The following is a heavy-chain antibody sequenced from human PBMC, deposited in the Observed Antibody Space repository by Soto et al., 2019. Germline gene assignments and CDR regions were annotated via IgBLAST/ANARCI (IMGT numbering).Heavy chain of an antibody. D-gene: IGHD3-22*01. CDR1: GYTFTSYD. CDR2: MNPNSGNT. J-gene: IGHJ3*02. CDR3: ARAYDRSCYYYDAFDI. V-gene: IGHV1-8*01. Sequence: QVQLVQSGAEVKKPGASVKVSCKASGYTFTSYDINWVRQATGQGLEWMGWMNPNSGNTGYAQKFQGRVTMTRNTSISTAYMELSSLRYEDTAVYYCARAYDRSCYYYDAFDIWGQGTMVTVSS.